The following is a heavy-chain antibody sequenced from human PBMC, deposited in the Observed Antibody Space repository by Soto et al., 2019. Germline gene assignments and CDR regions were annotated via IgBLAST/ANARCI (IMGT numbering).Heavy chain of an antibody. CDR3: ARPDEGGYSSNHHYYYALDV. CDR2: IIPIFDIT. CDR1: GGTFRSYS. Sequence: QVQLVQSGAEVKKPGSSVKVSCKASGGTFRSYSISWVRQAPGQGLEWMGGIIPIFDITYYAKKFQGRVTITADESTSTAYMELSSLGSDDTAVYYCARPDEGGYSSNHHYYYALDVWGQGTTVTV. D-gene: IGHD3-22*01. V-gene: IGHV1-69*01. J-gene: IGHJ6*02.